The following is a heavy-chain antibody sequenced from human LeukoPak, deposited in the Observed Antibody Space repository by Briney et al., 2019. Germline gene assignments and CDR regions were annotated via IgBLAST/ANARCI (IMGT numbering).Heavy chain of an antibody. D-gene: IGHD3-22*01. V-gene: IGHV4-34*01. CDR2: INHSGST. Sequence: SETLSLTCAVYGGSFSGYYWSWIRQPPGKGLEWIGEINHSGSTNYNPSLKSRVTISVDTSKNQLSLKLSSVTAADTAVYYCATPYYYDSSGYSHWGQGTLVTVSS. CDR3: ATPYYYDSSGYSH. J-gene: IGHJ4*02. CDR1: GGSFSGYY.